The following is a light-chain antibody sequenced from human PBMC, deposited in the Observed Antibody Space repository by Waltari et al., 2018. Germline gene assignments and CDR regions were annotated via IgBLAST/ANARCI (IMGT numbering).Light chain of an antibody. CDR1: RSTPGSNN. CDR3: ASWDESHYV. Sequence: QSVLTQPPSASATPGQRVTISCSGSRSTPGSNNLYCYQQPPGTAPKLLIYRNHERPSRVPDRFSASKYGTSASLVISELRSEDEGIYYCASWDESHYVFGPGTTVTVL. V-gene: IGLV1-47*01. CDR2: RNH. J-gene: IGLJ1*01.